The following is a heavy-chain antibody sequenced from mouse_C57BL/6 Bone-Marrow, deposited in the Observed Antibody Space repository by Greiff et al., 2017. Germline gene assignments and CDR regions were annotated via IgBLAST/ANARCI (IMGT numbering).Heavy chain of an antibody. D-gene: IGHD1-1*01. V-gene: IGHV1-85*01. CDR2: IYPRDGST. CDR3: ARDYGSSYDWYFDV. CDR1: GYTFTSYD. J-gene: IGHJ1*03. Sequence: QVQLKESGPELVKPGASVKLSCKASGYTFTSYDINWVKQRPGQGLEWIGWIYPRDGSTKYNEKFKGKATLTVDTSSSTAYMELHSLTSEDSAVYFCARDYGSSYDWYFDVWGTGTTVTVSS.